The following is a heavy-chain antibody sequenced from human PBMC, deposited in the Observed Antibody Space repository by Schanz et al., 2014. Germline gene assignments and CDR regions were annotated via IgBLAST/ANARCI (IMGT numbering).Heavy chain of an antibody. V-gene: IGHV1-18*04. J-gene: IGHJ3*01. CDR2: ISTYTGNT. D-gene: IGHD6-13*01. Sequence: QVQLVQSGPEVKKPGASVKVSCKASGYTFTSYGVSWVRQAPGQGLEWMGWISTYTGNTNYAQRLQDRVTMTTDTSTGTSYMELRSLRSDDTAIKYSARNVIATGRAFDLWGPGTMVTVS. CDR1: GYTFTSYG. CDR3: ARNVIATGRAFDL.